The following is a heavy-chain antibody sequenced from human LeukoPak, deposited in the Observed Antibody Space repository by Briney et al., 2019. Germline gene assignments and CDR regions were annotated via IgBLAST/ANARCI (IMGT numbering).Heavy chain of an antibody. V-gene: IGHV1-69*13. J-gene: IGHJ4*02. CDR1: GGTFSNYA. Sequence: GASVKVSCKASGGTFSNYAISWVRQAPGQGLEWMGGIIPLFGTANYAQKFQGRVTITADESTSTAYMELSSLRSEDTAVYYCAISLAAAGVYYFDYWGQGTLVTVSS. CDR2: IIPLFGTA. CDR3: AISLAAAGVYYFDY. D-gene: IGHD6-13*01.